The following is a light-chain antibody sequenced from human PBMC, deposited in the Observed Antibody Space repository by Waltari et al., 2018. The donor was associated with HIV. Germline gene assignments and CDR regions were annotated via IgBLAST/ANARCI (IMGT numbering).Light chain of an antibody. CDR2: WAS. J-gene: IGKJ1*01. Sequence: DIVMTQSPDSLAVSLGERATINCKSSPSVLYSSNNKNYLAWYQQKPGQPPKLLVYWASTRKSGVPDQFSGSGSGTDFTLTISSLQAEDVAVYYCQQYYSSAWTFGQGTKVEIK. V-gene: IGKV4-1*01. CDR3: QQYYSSAWT. CDR1: PSVLYSSNNKNY.